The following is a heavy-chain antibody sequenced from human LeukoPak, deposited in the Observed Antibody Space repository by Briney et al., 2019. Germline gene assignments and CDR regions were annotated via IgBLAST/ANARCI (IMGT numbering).Heavy chain of an antibody. CDR2: ISAYNGNT. D-gene: IGHD3-22*01. Sequence: ASVKVSCKASGYTFTSYGISWVRQAPGQGLEWMGWISAYNGNTNYAQKLQGRVTMTTDTSTSTAYMELRSLRSDDTAVYYCARDTFYYDRSGYYYPNFDYWCQVTLVTLSS. V-gene: IGHV1-18*01. J-gene: IGHJ4*02. CDR3: ARDTFYYDRSGYYYPNFDY. CDR1: GYTFTSYG.